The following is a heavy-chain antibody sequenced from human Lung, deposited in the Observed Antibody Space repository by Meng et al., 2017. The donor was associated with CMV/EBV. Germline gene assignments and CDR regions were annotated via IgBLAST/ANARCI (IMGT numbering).Heavy chain of an antibody. Sequence: QVQLQGSAPGLVKPSKTLSLTCTGSGRSISSGGYYWSWIRQHPGKGLEWIGYIHSSGSTYYNPSLRSRLTISVDTSKNQFSLKLSSVTAADTAVYYCARASYGSGSPLGESWFDPWGQGTLVTVSS. J-gene: IGHJ5*02. CDR2: IHSSGST. CDR3: ARASYGSGSPLGESWFDP. CDR1: GRSISSGGYY. D-gene: IGHD3-10*01. V-gene: IGHV4-31*03.